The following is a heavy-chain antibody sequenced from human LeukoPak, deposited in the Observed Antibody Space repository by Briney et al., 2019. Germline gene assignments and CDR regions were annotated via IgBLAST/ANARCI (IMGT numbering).Heavy chain of an antibody. CDR1: GFTFSSYG. D-gene: IGHD1-14*01. J-gene: IGHJ4*02. Sequence: GRSLRLSCAASGFTFSSYGMHWVRQVPGKGLEWVAVISYDGSNKYYADSVKGRFTISRDNSKNTLYLQMNSLRAEDTAVYYCAKDASNHGDYWGQGTLVTVSS. V-gene: IGHV3-30*18. CDR3: AKDASNHGDY. CDR2: ISYDGSNK.